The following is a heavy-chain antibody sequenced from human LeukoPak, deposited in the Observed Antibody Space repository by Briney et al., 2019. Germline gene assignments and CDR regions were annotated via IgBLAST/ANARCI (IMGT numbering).Heavy chain of an antibody. CDR2: IYTSGST. D-gene: IGHD3-10*01. CDR1: GGSISRYY. J-gene: IGHJ5*01. Sequence: PSETLSLTCTVSGGSISRYYWSWIRQPAGKGLEWIGRIYTSGSTNYNPSLKSRVTMSVDTSKNQFSLKLSSATAADTAVYYCARGFGWFGESFDPWGQGTLVTVSS. CDR3: ARGFGWFGESFDP. V-gene: IGHV4-4*07.